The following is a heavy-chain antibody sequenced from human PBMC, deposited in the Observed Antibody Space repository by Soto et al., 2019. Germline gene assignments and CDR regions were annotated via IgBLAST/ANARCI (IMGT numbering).Heavy chain of an antibody. CDR1: GFTFSNYG. J-gene: IGHJ4*02. CDR2: ISYDGRNK. D-gene: IGHD1-1*01. V-gene: IGHV3-30*18. Sequence: PGGSLRLSCAASGFTFSNYGIHWVRQAPGKGLEWVSFISYDGRNKYYADSVKVRFTISRDNYNNTVFLQMNSLRAEDTAVYYCAKDRNFHWNDRSYYFNXWGQVTLVTVSX. CDR3: AKDRNFHWNDRSYYFNX.